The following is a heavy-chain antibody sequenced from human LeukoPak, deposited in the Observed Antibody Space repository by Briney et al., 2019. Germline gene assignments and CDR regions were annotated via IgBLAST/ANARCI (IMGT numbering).Heavy chain of an antibody. CDR3: ARVGAAAGREPLDY. CDR1: GFTFSSYS. J-gene: IGHJ4*02. D-gene: IGHD6-13*01. CDR2: ISSSSYI. Sequence: GGSLRLSCAASGFTFSSYSMNWVRQAPGKGLEWVSSISSSSYIYYADSVKGRFTISRDNAKNSLYLQMNSLSAEDTAVYYCARVGAAAGREPLDYWGQGTLVTVSS. V-gene: IGHV3-21*01.